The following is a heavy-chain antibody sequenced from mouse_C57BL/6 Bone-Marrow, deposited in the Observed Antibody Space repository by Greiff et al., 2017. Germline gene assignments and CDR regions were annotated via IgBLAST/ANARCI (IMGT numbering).Heavy chain of an antibody. CDR2: IDPSDSYT. V-gene: IGHV1-69*01. Sequence: QVQLQQPGAELVMPGASVKLSCKASGYTFTSYWMHWVKQRPGQGLEWIGEIDPSDSYTNYNQKFKGKSTLTVDKSSSTAYMQLSSLTSEDSAVYYCARSELVDYWGQGTTLTVSS. J-gene: IGHJ2*01. D-gene: IGHD4-1*01. CDR1: GYTFTSYW. CDR3: ARSELVDY.